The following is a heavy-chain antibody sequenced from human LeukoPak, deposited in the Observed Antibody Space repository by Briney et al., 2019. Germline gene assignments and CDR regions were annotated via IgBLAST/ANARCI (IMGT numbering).Heavy chain of an antibody. CDR1: GFTFSSYA. D-gene: IGHD4-17*01. CDR2: ISASGGNT. CDR3: AKIPGGDYPYYFDY. Sequence: GGSLRLSCAASGFTFSSYAMTWVRQAPGKGLEWVSAISASGGNTYYADSVKGRFTISRDNSKNTLYPQMNSLRAEDTAVYYCAKIPGGDYPYYFDYWGQGTLVTVSS. V-gene: IGHV3-23*01. J-gene: IGHJ4*02.